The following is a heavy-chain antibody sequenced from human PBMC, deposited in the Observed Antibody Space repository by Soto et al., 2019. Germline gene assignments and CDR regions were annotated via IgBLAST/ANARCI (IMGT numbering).Heavy chain of an antibody. CDR2: ISVSAGST. V-gene: IGHV3-23*01. CDR3: AKDAGSVCSGGSCYFQALDS. D-gene: IGHD2-15*01. J-gene: IGHJ4*02. Sequence: EVQLLESGGGLVQPGGSLRLSCAASGFTFSNYAMSWVRQAPGKGLEWVSGISVSAGSTYYADSVKGRFTISRDNSKNTLYVQMSSLRVDDTAVYYCAKDAGSVCSGGSCYFQALDSWGQGTLVTVSS. CDR1: GFTFSNYA.